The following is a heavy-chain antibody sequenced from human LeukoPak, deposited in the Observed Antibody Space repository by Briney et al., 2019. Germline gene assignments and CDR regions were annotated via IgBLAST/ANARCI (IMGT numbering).Heavy chain of an antibody. V-gene: IGHV3-66*01. J-gene: IGHJ4*02. Sequence: GGSLRLSCVASGFSVSGNYMSWVRQAPGKGLEWVSFINTGGTTYYTDSVNGRFTISRDNSKNTLYLQMNSLRTEDTAVYYCARGGLHSDFDSWGQGTLVTVSS. D-gene: IGHD5-24*01. CDR1: GFSVSGNY. CDR3: ARGGLHSDFDS. CDR2: INTGGTT.